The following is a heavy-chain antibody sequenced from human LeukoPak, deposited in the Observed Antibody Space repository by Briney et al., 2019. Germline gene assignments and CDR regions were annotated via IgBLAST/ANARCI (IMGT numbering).Heavy chain of an antibody. J-gene: IGHJ3*02. CDR1: GVTFSNYA. Sequence: GGSLRLSCAASGVTFSNYAMSWVRQAPGKGLEWVSVISGSSGSTYYADAVKGRLTISRDNSKNTLYLQMDSLRAEDTAMYYCAKDIVVVPAARDAFDIWGQGTMVTVSS. D-gene: IGHD2-2*01. V-gene: IGHV3-23*01. CDR2: ISGSSGST. CDR3: AKDIVVVPAARDAFDI.